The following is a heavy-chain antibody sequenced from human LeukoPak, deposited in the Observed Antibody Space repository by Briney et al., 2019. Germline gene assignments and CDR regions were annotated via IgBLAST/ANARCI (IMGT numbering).Heavy chain of an antibody. J-gene: IGHJ3*01. CDR2: INPNSGGT. V-gene: IGHV1-2*02. CDR3: ARDLKARRSYYDSSL. Sequence: ASVKVSCKASGYTFTGYYMHWVRQAPGQGLEWMGWINPNSGGTNYAQKFQGGVTMTRDTSISTAYMELSRLRSDDTAVYYCARDLKARRSYYDSSLWGQGTMVTVSS. CDR1: GYTFTGYY. D-gene: IGHD3-22*01.